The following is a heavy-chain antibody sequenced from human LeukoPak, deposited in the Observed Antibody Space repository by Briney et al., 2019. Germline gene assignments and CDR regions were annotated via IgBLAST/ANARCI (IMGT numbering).Heavy chain of an antibody. CDR1: GFTFSSSW. Sequence: GGSLRLSCAASGFTFSSSWMSWVRQAPGKGLEWVANIKQDGSEKYYVDSVMGRFTISRDNTKNSLYLQMNSLRAEDTAVFYCAREKNNYYGLDVWGQGTTVTVSS. CDR2: IKQDGSEK. CDR3: AREKNNYYGLDV. V-gene: IGHV3-7*01. D-gene: IGHD1/OR15-1a*01. J-gene: IGHJ6*02.